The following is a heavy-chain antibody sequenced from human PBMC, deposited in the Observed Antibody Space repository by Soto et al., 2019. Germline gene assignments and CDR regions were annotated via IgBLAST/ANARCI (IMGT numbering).Heavy chain of an antibody. D-gene: IGHD2-2*01. CDR3: ASVPDY. Sequence: QLQLQESGSGLVKPSQTLSLTCAVSGGSISSGGYSWSWIRQPPGKGLEWIGYIYHSGSTYYNPLLXRXATISVDRSKNQFSLKLSSVTAADPAVYYCASVPDYWGQGTLVTVSS. CDR1: GGSISSGGYS. J-gene: IGHJ4*02. CDR2: IYHSGST. V-gene: IGHV4-30-2*01.